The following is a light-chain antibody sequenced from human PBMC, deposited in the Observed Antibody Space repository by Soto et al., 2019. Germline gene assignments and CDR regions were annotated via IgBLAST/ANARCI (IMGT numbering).Light chain of an antibody. V-gene: IGKV3-15*01. CDR3: QQYNTWSSIT. J-gene: IGKJ5*01. CDR1: QSISSN. Sequence: EIVMTQSPATLSVSPGERVTLSCRASQSISSNLAWYQQKPGQAPSLLMYGTSTRDTGIPARFSGSGSGTEFTLTIRSLQSEDFAVYYCQQYNTWSSITFGQGTRLEIK. CDR2: GTS.